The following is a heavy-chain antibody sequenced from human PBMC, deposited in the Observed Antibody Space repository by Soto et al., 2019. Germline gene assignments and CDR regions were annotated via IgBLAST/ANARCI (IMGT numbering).Heavy chain of an antibody. CDR1: GFTLNTYG. D-gene: IGHD7-27*01. CDR2: ISFDGSNQ. V-gene: IGHV3-30*18. Sequence: PGGSLRPSCAPSGFTLNTYGIHWVRQPQDKGMEWEASISFDGSNQSHADSVKGRLTTSRHTSKKTPFRQTNSQREEDTAVTYRAEDKASGQGSFDSWGQGTTVPVSS. J-gene: IGHJ4*02. CDR3: AEDKASGQGSFDS.